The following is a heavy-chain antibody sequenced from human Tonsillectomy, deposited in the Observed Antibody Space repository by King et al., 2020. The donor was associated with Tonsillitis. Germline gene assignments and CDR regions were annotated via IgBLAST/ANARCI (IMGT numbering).Heavy chain of an antibody. J-gene: IGHJ4*02. CDR3: AKGYYYGSGTFSVTGY. V-gene: IGHV3-23*04. CDR1: GFSFRNYA. D-gene: IGHD3-10*01. Sequence: DVQLVESGGGLVEPGGSLRLSCAASGFSFRNYAMSWVRQAPGEGLEGVSAINGNGGSKYYADSVKGRFTISRDNSKDTLYLHMHSLRAEDRAVYYCAKGYYYGSGTFSVTGYWGQGALVTVSS. CDR2: INGNGGSK.